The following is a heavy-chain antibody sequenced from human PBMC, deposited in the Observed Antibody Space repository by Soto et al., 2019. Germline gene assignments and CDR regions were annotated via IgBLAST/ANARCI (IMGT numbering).Heavy chain of an antibody. CDR1: GFTFSSYA. V-gene: IGHV3-23*01. D-gene: IGHD6-13*01. Sequence: PGGSLRLSCAASGFTFSSYAMSWVRQAPGKGLEWVSAISGSGGSTYYADSVKGRFTISRDNSKNTLYLQMNSLRAEDTAVYYCAKDLGRFQAAAGPNWFDPWGQGTLVTVSS. CDR2: ISGSGGST. CDR3: AKDLGRFQAAAGPNWFDP. J-gene: IGHJ5*02.